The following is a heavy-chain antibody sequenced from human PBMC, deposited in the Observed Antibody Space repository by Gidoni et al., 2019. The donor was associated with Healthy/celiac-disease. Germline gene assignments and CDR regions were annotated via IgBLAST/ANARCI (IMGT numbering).Heavy chain of an antibody. CDR1: GFPFRSYA. D-gene: IGHD1-26*01. CDR2: ISYDGRNK. Sequence: QVQLVESGGGVVQPGRSLRLSCAASGFPFRSYAMHWVRQAPGKGLEWVAVISYDGRNKYYADSVKGRFTIARDNSKNTLYLQTNSLRAEDTAVYYCARCRWAGGYYYGMDVWGQGTTVTVSS. J-gene: IGHJ6*02. V-gene: IGHV3-30*04. CDR3: ARCRWAGGYYYGMDV.